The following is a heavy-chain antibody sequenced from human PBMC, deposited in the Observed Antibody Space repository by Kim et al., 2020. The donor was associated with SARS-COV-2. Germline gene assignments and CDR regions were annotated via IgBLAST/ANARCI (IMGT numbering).Heavy chain of an antibody. J-gene: IGHJ4*02. D-gene: IGHD3-9*01. CDR3: ARVSAPYFDWLLIDY. CDR2: ISSSSSYI. CDR1: GFTFSSYS. V-gene: IGHV3-21*01. Sequence: GGSLRLSCAASGFTFSSYSMNWVRQAPGKGLEWVSSISSSSSYIYYADSVKGRFTISRDNAKNSLYLQMNSLRAEDTAVYYCARVSAPYFDWLLIDYWGQGTLVTVSS.